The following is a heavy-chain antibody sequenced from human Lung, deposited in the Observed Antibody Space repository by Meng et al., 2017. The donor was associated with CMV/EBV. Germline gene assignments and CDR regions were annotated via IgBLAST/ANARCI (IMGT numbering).Heavy chain of an antibody. CDR2: IYPGYSGS. Sequence: GGSLRLSCMASGYSFTNYWIGWVRQTPGKGLEWMGIIYPGYSGSRYSPSFQGQVTFSVDKSVSTAYLQWSSLRASDTGIYYCARPSGVIENAFDVWGQGTMVTVSS. D-gene: IGHD2-21*01. CDR1: GYSFTNYW. V-gene: IGHV5-51*01. J-gene: IGHJ3*01. CDR3: ARPSGVIENAFDV.